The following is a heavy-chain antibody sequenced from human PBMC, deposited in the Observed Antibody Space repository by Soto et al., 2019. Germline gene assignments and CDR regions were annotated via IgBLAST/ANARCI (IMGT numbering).Heavy chain of an antibody. Sequence: EVQLVESGGGLVQPGGSLRLSCAASGFTFTTYGIHWVRQAPGKGLGFVSAITSGSNTYYADSVKGRFTISRDNSTITVYLQMGSLSVEDTGVYYCARARRDCSSSTCYLYYLDYWGQGTLVTVSS. J-gene: IGHJ4*02. V-gene: IGHV3-64*07. D-gene: IGHD2-2*01. CDR3: ARARRDCSSSTCYLYYLDY. CDR2: ITSGSNT. CDR1: GFTFTTYG.